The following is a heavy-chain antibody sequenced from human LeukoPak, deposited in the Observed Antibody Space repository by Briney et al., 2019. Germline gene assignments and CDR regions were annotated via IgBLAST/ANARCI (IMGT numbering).Heavy chain of an antibody. V-gene: IGHV4-39*01. CDR2: IYHSWST. D-gene: IGHD3-22*01. J-gene: IGHJ6*02. CDR1: GGSISSSSYY. CDR3: ARHPPTNYYDSSGYYGMDV. Sequence: PSETLSLTCTVSGGSISSSSYYWVWLRQPPGKELEWIGSIYHSWSTYYNPALDRRVTISVDTSKNQFSLKLSSVTAADTAVYYCARHPPTNYYDSSGYYGMDVWGQGPTVTVSS.